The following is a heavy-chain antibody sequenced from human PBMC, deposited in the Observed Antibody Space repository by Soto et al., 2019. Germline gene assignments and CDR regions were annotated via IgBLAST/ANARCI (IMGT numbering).Heavy chain of an antibody. CDR3: ARPYCLVNRCYNGSFDY. CDR1: WCRFTKNR. CDR2: IESHDSYT. Sequence: PGGSPKIPLRGFWCRFTKNRISLVRQVPGKGVGWVGRIESHDSYTNYSPSFQGHVTIPVDKSDNTSHLQWNSLQPADSAMNFFARPYCLVNRCYNGSFDYWGRGTPVTVSS. D-gene: IGHD2-2*02. V-gene: IGHV5-10-1*01. J-gene: IGHJ4*03.